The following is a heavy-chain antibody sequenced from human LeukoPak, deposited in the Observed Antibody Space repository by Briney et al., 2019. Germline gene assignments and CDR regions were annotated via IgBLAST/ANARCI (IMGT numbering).Heavy chain of an antibody. Sequence: GGSLRLSCEASGFTFSNYAMTWVRQAPGKGLEWVSSIRGSGASSFYADSVKGRFAMSRDNSKSTLYLQMNSLRVGDTAVYYCGRDPNGDYVGAFDFGGQGTLVTVSS. J-gene: IGHJ3*01. CDR2: IRGSGASS. V-gene: IGHV3-23*01. D-gene: IGHD4-17*01. CDR1: GFTFSNYA. CDR3: GRDPNGDYVGAFDF.